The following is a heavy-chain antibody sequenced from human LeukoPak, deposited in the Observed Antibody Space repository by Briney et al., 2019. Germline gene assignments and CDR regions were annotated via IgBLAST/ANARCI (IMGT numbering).Heavy chain of an antibody. J-gene: IGHJ4*02. D-gene: IGHD2-21*02. Sequence: SETLSLTCSVSGGSSSSRSYYWAWIRQPPGKGLEWIGNLYYSGSTDYNPSLKSRVTISVHTSKNQFSLNLISVTAADTAVYYCARSPPFCGGDCYVDYWGQGTQVTVSS. CDR2: LYYSGST. CDR1: GGSSSSRSYY. CDR3: ARSPPFCGGDCYVDY. V-gene: IGHV4-39*01.